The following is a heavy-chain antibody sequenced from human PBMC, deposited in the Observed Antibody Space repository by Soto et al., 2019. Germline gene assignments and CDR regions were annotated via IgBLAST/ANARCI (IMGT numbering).Heavy chain of an antibody. CDR1: GGTFSSYA. D-gene: IGHD2-2*01. CDR2: IIPIFGTA. J-gene: IGHJ6*02. CDR3: ARDLSVVVPAAMGYYYYGMDV. V-gene: IGHV1-69*13. Sequence: SVKVSCKASGGTFSSYAISWVRQAPGQGLEWMGGIIPIFGTANYAQKFQGRVTITADESTSTAYMELGSLRSEDTAVYYCARDLSVVVPAAMGYYYYGMDVWGQGTTVTVSS.